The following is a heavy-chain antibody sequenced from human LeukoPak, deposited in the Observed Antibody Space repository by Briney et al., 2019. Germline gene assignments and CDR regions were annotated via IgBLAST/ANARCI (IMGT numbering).Heavy chain of an antibody. D-gene: IGHD3-10*01. CDR1: GGSITSYTYY. CDR2: MSYSGSS. J-gene: IGHJ4*02. V-gene: IGHV4-39*01. Sequence: PSETLSLTCTISGGSITSYTYYWGWIRQPPRKGLEWIGSMSYSGSSYYNPSLKSRVTISLDTSKNQFSLKLTSVTAADTAVYYCARPSNYGSGLGILDWGQGTLVIVSS. CDR3: ARPSNYGSGLGILD.